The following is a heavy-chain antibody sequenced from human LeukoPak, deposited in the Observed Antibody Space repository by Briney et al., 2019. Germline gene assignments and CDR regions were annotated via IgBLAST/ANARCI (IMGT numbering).Heavy chain of an antibody. D-gene: IGHD2-21*02. CDR3: TRDIGDFVSDF. V-gene: IGHV4-39*02. CDR1: GGSIGSGYY. CDR2: IHYGGTT. J-gene: IGHJ4*02. Sequence: SETLSLTCTVSGGSIGSGYYRAWIRQPPGQGLEWIGSIHYGGTTHYNPSLQSRVTISADTSKNQFALDLRSVTAAATAVYYCTRDIGDFVSDFWGQGTLVTVSP.